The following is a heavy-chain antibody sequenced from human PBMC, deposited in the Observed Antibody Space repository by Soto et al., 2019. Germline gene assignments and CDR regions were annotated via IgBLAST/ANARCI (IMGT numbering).Heavy chain of an antibody. D-gene: IGHD2-15*01. CDR1: GFTFGDYA. V-gene: IGHV3-49*05. CDR3: TSGYCSGGSCYSFGY. Sequence: EVQLVESGGGLVKPGRSLRLSCTASGFTFGDYAMSWFRQAPGKGLEGVGFIRSKAYGGTTEYAASVKGRFTISRDDSKSIAYLQMNSLKTEDTAVYYCTSGYCSGGSCYSFGYWGQGTLVTVSS. J-gene: IGHJ4*02. CDR2: IRSKAYGGTT.